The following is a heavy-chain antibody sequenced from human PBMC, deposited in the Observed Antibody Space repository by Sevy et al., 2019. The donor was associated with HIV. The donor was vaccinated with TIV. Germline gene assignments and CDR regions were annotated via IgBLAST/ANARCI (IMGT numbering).Heavy chain of an antibody. V-gene: IGHV3-15*01. CDR2: IKGKIYDGTI. Sequence: GGSLRLSCAASGFTFSNAWMSWVRQAPGKGLEWVGRIKGKIYDGTIDYAAPVKGRFSISRDDSKNTLYLQMNSLKIEDTAEYYCTTASWSQDDYYNYWGQGTLVTVSS. J-gene: IGHJ4*02. CDR3: TTASWSQDDYYNY. D-gene: IGHD6-13*01. CDR1: GFTFSNAW.